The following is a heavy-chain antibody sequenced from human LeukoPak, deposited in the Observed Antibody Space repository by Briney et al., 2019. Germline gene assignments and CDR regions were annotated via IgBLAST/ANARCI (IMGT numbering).Heavy chain of an antibody. D-gene: IGHD4-11*01. J-gene: IGHJ4*02. CDR2: ISYDGSNK. Sequence: GRSLRLSCAASGFTFSSYAMHWVRQAPGKGLEWVAVISYDGSNKYYADSVKGRFTISRDNSKNTLYLQMNSLRAEDTAVYYCARGRARYSITGENYWGQGTLVTVSS. V-gene: IGHV3-30-3*01. CDR1: GFTFSSYA. CDR3: ARGRARYSITGENY.